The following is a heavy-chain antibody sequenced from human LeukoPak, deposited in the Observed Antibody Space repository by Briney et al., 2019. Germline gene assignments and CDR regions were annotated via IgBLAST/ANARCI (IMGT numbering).Heavy chain of an antibody. Sequence: PGRSLRLSCAASGFTFDDYAMHWVRQAPGKGLEWVSGISWNSGSIGYADSVKGRFTISRDNAKNSLYLQMNSLRAEDTALYYCAKVGGRGVYFDYWGQGTLVTVSS. D-gene: IGHD3-10*01. CDR2: ISWNSGSI. CDR3: AKVGGRGVYFDY. V-gene: IGHV3-9*01. CDR1: GFTFDDYA. J-gene: IGHJ4*02.